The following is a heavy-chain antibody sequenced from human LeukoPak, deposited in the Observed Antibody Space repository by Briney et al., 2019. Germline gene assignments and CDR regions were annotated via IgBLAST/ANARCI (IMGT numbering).Heavy chain of an antibody. CDR1: GGSISSYY. CDR3: AREYSSSWYWDHYYYYGMDV. V-gene: IGHV4-59*01. CDR2: IYYSGST. D-gene: IGHD6-13*01. Sequence: ETLSLTCTVSGGSISSYYWSWIRQPPGKGLEWIGYIYYSGSTNYNPSLKSRVTISVDTSKNQFSLKLSSVTAADTAVYYCAREYSSSWYWDHYYYYGMDVWGQGTTVTVSS. J-gene: IGHJ6*02.